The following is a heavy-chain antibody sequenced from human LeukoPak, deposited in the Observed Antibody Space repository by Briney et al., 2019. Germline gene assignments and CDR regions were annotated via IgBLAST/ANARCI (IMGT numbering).Heavy chain of an antibody. V-gene: IGHV4-59*01. CDR2: IYYSGST. J-gene: IGHJ4*02. CDR3: ARGHHDSSGYYTSDFDH. D-gene: IGHD3-22*01. CDR1: GGSISSYY. Sequence: SETLSLTCTVSGGSISSYYWSWIRQPPGKGLEWIGYIYYSGSTNYNPSLKSRVTISVDTSKNQFSLKLSSVTAADTAVYYCARGHHDSSGYYTSDFDHWGQGTLVTVSS.